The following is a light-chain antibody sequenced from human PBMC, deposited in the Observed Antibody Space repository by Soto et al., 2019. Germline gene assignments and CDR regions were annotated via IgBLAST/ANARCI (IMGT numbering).Light chain of an antibody. CDR2: VNSDGSH. V-gene: IGLV4-69*01. CDR3: QTWDTGIVL. Sequence: QPVLTQSPSASASLGASVKLTCTLSSGHSNYAIAWHPQLPEKGPRYLMKVNSDGSHSKGDGIPDRFSGSSSGAERYLTISSLQSEDEADYYCQTWDTGIVLFGGGTQLTVL. J-gene: IGLJ2*01. CDR1: SGHSNYA.